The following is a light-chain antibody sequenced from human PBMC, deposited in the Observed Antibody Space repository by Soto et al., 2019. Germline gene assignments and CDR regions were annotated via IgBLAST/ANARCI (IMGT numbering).Light chain of an antibody. V-gene: IGLV1-47*02. J-gene: IGLJ1*01. Sequence: QSVLTQPPSASGTPGQRVTISCSGGRSNIGGYNYVYWFQQYPGTAPKVLVFGTNLRPSGVPDRFSASKSGTSGSLTISGLRFEDEADYFCCSYAGGYTYLFGTGTKLTVL. CDR1: RSNIGGYNY. CDR2: GTN. CDR3: CSYAGGYTYL.